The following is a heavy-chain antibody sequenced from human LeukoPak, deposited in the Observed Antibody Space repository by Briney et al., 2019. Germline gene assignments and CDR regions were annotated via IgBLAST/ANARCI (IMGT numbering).Heavy chain of an antibody. J-gene: IGHJ1*01. D-gene: IGHD3-22*01. CDR3: ATVSYYYDSSGYQGYFQH. V-gene: IGHV1-18*01. CDR1: GYTFTSYG. Sequence: GASVKVSCKASGYTFTSYGISWVRQAPGQGLEWMGWISAYNGNTNYAQKLQGRVTMTTDTSTSTAYMELRSLRSEDAAVYCCATVSYYYDSSGYQGYFQHWGQGTLVTVSS. CDR2: ISAYNGNT.